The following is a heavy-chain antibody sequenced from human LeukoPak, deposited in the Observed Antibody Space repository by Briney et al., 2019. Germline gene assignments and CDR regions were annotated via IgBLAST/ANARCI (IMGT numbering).Heavy chain of an antibody. D-gene: IGHD1-26*01. J-gene: IGHJ4*02. CDR2: ISGSSSYI. Sequence: GGSLRLSCAASGFTFSSYAMSWVRQAPGKGLEWVSAISGSSSYIYYADSVKGRFTISRDNAKNSLYLQMNSLRAEDTAVYYCAKDPTDSFIVGAPYFDYWGQGTLVTVSS. CDR1: GFTFSSYA. CDR3: AKDPTDSFIVGAPYFDY. V-gene: IGHV3-21*04.